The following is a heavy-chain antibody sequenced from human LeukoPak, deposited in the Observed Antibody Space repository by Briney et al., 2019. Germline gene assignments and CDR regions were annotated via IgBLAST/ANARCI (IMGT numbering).Heavy chain of an antibody. J-gene: IGHJ4*02. CDR3: ARDRLYSNYGGFDY. D-gene: IGHD4-11*01. V-gene: IGHV4-59*01. CDR1: GGSISSYY. Sequence: SETLSLTCTVSGGSISSYYWSWIRQPPGKGLEWIGNIYYSGSTNYNPSLKSRVTISVDTSKNQFPLKLSSMTAADTAVYYCARDRLYSNYGGFDYWGQGTLVTVSS. CDR2: IYYSGST.